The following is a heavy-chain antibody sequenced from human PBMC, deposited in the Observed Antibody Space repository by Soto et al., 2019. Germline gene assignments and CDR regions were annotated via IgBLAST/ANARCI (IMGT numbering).Heavy chain of an antibody. J-gene: IGHJ4*02. CDR1: GGTFSSYA. CDR2: IIPIFGTA. V-gene: IGHV1-69*01. Sequence: QVQLVQSGAEVKKSGSSVKVSCKASGGTFSSYAISWVRQAPGQGLEWMGGIIPIFGTANYAQKFQGRVTITADESTSTAYMELSSLRSEDTAVYYCARPRRDGYNHRTPFDYWGQGTLVTVSS. D-gene: IGHD5-12*01. CDR3: ARPRRDGYNHRTPFDY.